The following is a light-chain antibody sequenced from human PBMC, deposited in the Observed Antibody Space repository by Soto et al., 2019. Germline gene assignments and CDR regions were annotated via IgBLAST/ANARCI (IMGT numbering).Light chain of an antibody. CDR2: LNSDGSH. J-gene: IGLJ1*01. Sequence: QTVVTQSPSVSASLGASVKLTCTLSSGHSSYGIAWHQQQPQKGPRYLMKLNSDGSHKRGDGVPDRFSGSASGAERYLTISSIQSEDEADYYCQTWDTGIGVFGTGTKLTVL. CDR3: QTWDTGIGV. V-gene: IGLV4-69*01. CDR1: SGHSSYG.